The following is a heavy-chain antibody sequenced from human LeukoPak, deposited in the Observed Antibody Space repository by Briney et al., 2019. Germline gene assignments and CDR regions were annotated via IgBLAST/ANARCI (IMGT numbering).Heavy chain of an antibody. J-gene: IGHJ5*02. CDR2: IHTSGTT. CDR3: ARGDYYDGGGRNWFDP. V-gene: IGHV4-4*07. D-gene: IGHD3-16*01. Sequence: NASETLSLTCTVSGGSMSSYYWSFIRQPAGKGLEWIGRIHTSGTTYYNPSLKSRVTMSVDTSKNQFSLRLTSVTAADTAVYYCARGDYYDGGGRNWFDPWGQGTLVTVSS. CDR1: GGSMSSYY.